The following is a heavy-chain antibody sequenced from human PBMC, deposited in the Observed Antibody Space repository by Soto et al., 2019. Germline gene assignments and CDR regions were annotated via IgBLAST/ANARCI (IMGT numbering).Heavy chain of an antibody. D-gene: IGHD1-1*01. V-gene: IGHV4-4*07. CDR3: VRDGTKTLRDWFDP. CDR1: GASISGFY. J-gene: IGHJ5*02. Sequence: SETLSLTCTVSGASISGFYWSWIRKSAGKGLEWIGRIYATGTTDYNPSLKSRVMMSVDTSKKQFSLKLRSVTSADTAVYYCVRDGTKTLRDWFDPWGQGISVTVSS. CDR2: IYATGTT.